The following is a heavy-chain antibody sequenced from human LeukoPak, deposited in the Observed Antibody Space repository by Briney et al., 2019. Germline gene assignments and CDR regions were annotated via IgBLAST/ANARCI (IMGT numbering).Heavy chain of an antibody. CDR3: ARDFDWGPDY. V-gene: IGHV1-2*02. CDR2: INGKRGDT. J-gene: IGHJ4*02. Sequence: ASVKVSCKTSGFTFTDHYFHWVRQAHGQGLEWMGWINGKRGDTNYAQKFQDRVTMTRDTSISTFYIQLSSLTADDTAVYYCARDFDWGPDYWGQGTLVTVSS. CDR1: GFTFTDHY. D-gene: IGHD3-9*01.